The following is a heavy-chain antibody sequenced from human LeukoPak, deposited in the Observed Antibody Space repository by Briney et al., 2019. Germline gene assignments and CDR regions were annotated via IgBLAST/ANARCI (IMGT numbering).Heavy chain of an antibody. Sequence: SETLSLTCTVSGGSISSSSYYWGWIRQPPGKGLEWIGTIYYSGSTYYNPSLKSRVTISVDTSKNQFSLKLSSVTAADTAVYYCARRLGRKFGERFYYYHYMDVWGKGTTVTISS. CDR1: GGSISSSSYY. CDR2: IYYSGST. CDR3: ARRLGRKFGERFYYYHYMDV. J-gene: IGHJ6*03. D-gene: IGHD3-10*01. V-gene: IGHV4-39*07.